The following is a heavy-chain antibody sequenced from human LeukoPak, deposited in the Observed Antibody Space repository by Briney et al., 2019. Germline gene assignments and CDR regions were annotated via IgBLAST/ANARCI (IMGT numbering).Heavy chain of an antibody. J-gene: IGHJ3*02. CDR1: GYTFTSYY. V-gene: IGHV1-46*01. CDR2: INPSGGST. D-gene: IGHD4-17*01. CDR3: ARTAKSTAVTYVAFDI. Sequence: ASVKVSCKASGYTFTSYYMHWVRQAPGQGLEWMGIINPSGGSTSYAQKFQGRVTMTRDTSTSTVYMELSSLRSEDTAVYYCARTAKSTAVTYVAFDIWGQGTMVTVSS.